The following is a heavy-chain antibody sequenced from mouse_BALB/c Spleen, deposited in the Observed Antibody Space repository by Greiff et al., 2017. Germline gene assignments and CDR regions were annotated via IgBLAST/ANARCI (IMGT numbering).Heavy chain of an antibody. Sequence: VMLVESGPGLVQPSQSLSITCTVSGFSLTSYGIHWVRQSPGKGLEWLGVIWRGGRTDYNAAFISRLSISKDNSKSQVFFKMNSLQANDTAIYYCARTYDRYDRGHFDYWGQGTPLTVSS. J-gene: IGHJ2*01. CDR1: GFSLTSYG. CDR2: IWRGGRT. CDR3: ARTYDRYDRGHFDY. D-gene: IGHD2-14*01. V-gene: IGHV2-2*02.